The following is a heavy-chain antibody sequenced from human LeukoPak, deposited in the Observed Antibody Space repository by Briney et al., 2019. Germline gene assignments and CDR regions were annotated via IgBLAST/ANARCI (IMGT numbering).Heavy chain of an antibody. CDR3: ARYSSSPDDY. D-gene: IGHD6-6*01. J-gene: IGHJ4*02. V-gene: IGHV3-74*01. CDR1: GFTFGSYW. Sequence: GGSLRLSCAASGFTFGSYWMHWVRQAPGKGLVWVSRINTDGSSTTYADSVKGRFTISRDNAKNTLYLQMNSLRAEDTAVYYCARYSSSPDDYWGQGTLVTVSS. CDR2: INTDGSST.